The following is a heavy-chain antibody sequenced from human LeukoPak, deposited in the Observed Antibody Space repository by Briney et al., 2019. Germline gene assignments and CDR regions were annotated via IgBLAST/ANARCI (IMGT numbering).Heavy chain of an antibody. V-gene: IGHV4-4*07. CDR3: ARDLSTAMVKDGMDV. CDR2: IYTSGST. Sequence: SETLSLTCAVYGGSFSSYYWSWIRQPAGKGLEWIGRIYTSGSTNYNPSLKSRVTMSVDTSKNQFSLKLSSVTAADTAVYYCARDLSTAMVKDGMDVWGQGTTVTVSS. J-gene: IGHJ6*02. D-gene: IGHD5-18*01. CDR1: GGSFSSYY.